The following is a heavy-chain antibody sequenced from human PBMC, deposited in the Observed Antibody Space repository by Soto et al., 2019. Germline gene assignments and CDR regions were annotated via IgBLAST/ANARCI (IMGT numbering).Heavy chain of an antibody. CDR2: FDPEDGET. CDR3: ATDRGVAAAGYSNWFDP. V-gene: IGHV1-24*01. J-gene: IGHJ5*02. CDR1: SYRERELS. Sequence: PSLKVSCKVSSYRERELSMLGVLPAHKKGLEWMGGFDPEDGETIYAQKFQGRVTMTEDTSTDTAYMELSSLRSEDTAVYYCATDRGVAAAGYSNWFDPWGQGTLVTVSS. D-gene: IGHD6-13*01.